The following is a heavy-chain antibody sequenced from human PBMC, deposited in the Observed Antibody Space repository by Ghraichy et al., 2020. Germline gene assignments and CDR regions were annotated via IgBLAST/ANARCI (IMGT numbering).Heavy chain of an antibody. CDR3: ARDDSSGYAYFDF. CDR2: MKHDGSEN. J-gene: IGHJ4*02. CDR1: GFSFSMYW. D-gene: IGHD3-22*01. V-gene: IGHV3-7*01. Sequence: ESLNISCAASGFSFSMYWMSWVRQAPGKGLEWVANMKHDGSENYYVDSVKGRFTISRDNAKNSLSLQMTSLRAEDTAVYYCARDDSSGYAYFDFWGQGILVTVSS.